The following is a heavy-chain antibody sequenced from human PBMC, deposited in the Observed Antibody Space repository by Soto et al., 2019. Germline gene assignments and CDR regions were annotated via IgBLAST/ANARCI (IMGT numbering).Heavy chain of an antibody. CDR3: ARDIDNLGYPQLS. Sequence: EVQLVESGGGLVKPGGSLRLSCVASGFTFSSHSMNWVRQAPGKGLEWVSSISGFSSEIYYAESVRGRFTIARDNAKNALSLEMNSPRADDTAIYYCARDIDNLGYPQLSWGQGTLVSVSS. V-gene: IGHV3-21*01. CDR1: GFTFSSHS. CDR2: ISGFSSEI. J-gene: IGHJ4*02. D-gene: IGHD1-1*01.